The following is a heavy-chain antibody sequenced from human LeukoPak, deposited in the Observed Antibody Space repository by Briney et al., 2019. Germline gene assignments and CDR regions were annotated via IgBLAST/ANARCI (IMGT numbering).Heavy chain of an antibody. V-gene: IGHV3-30*04. CDR2: ISYDGSNK. Sequence: GGSLRLSCAASGFTFSSYAMHWVRQAPGKGLEWGAVISYDGSNKYYADSVKGRFTISRDNSKNTLYLQMNSLRAEDTAVYYCARDRGYGDYVGWFDPWGQGTLVTVSS. CDR3: ARDRGYGDYVGWFDP. CDR1: GFTFSSYA. J-gene: IGHJ5*02. D-gene: IGHD4-17*01.